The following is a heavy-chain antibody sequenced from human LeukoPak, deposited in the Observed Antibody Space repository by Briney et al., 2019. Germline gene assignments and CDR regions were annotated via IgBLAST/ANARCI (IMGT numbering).Heavy chain of an antibody. Sequence: ASVKVSCKASGYTFTYRYLHWVRQAPGQALEWMGWITPFNGNTNYAQKFQDRVTITRDRSMSTAYMELSSLRSEDTAMYYCASSRHRYWWDYYYGMDVWGQGTTVTVSS. D-gene: IGHD2-15*01. CDR3: ASSRHRYWWDYYYGMDV. CDR1: GYTFTYRY. CDR2: ITPFNGNT. V-gene: IGHV1-45*02. J-gene: IGHJ6*02.